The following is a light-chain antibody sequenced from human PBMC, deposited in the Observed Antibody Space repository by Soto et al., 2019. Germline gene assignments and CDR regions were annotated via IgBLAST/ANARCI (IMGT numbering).Light chain of an antibody. CDR2: RNN. CDR3: AAWDDSLSGWV. Sequence: QSVLTQPPSASGTPGQRVTISCSGSSSNIGSNYLYWYQQLPGTAPKLVIYRNNQWPSGVPDRFSGSKSGTSASLAISGLRSGDEADYYCAAWDDSLSGWVFGGGTQLTVL. V-gene: IGLV1-47*01. CDR1: SSNIGSNY. J-gene: IGLJ3*02.